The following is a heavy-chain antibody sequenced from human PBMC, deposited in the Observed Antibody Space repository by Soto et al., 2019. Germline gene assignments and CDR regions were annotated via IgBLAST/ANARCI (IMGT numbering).Heavy chain of an antibody. V-gene: IGHV1-18*01. Sequence: QVQLVQSGAEVKKPGASVKVSCKASGYTFTSYGISWVRQAPGQGLEWMGWISAYNGNTNYAQKFQGRVTMTTDTSTSTAYMELRSLRSDDTAVYYCARDGRGTAIGFTAGDWFDPWGQGTLVTVSS. CDR2: ISAYNGNT. J-gene: IGHJ5*02. D-gene: IGHD5-18*01. CDR1: GYTFTSYG. CDR3: ARDGRGTAIGFTAGDWFDP.